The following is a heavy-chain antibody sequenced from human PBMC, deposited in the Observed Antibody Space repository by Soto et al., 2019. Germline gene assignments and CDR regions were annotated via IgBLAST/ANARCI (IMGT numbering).Heavy chain of an antibody. J-gene: IGHJ4*02. V-gene: IGHV3-23*01. CDR3: AQGGYPTLALDY. Sequence: PGGSLRLSCAASGFPFISYAMSWVRQAPGKGLEWVSATSGSSGSTYYADSVKGRFTISRDNSKNTLYLQMNSLRVDDTAVYYCAQGGYPTLALDYWGQGTLVTVSS. CDR2: TSGSSGST. D-gene: IGHD5-18*01. CDR1: GFPFISYA.